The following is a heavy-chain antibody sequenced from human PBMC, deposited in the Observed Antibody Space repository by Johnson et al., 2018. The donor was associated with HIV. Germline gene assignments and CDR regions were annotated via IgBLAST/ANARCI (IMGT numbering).Heavy chain of an antibody. V-gene: IGHV3-30-3*01. CDR2: ISYDGSNK. Sequence: QVQLVESGGGVVQPGRSLRLSCEVYGFTFRTYVMHWVRQAPGKGLEWVAVISYDGSNKYYADSVKGRFTISRDNSKNTLYLQMNSLRSEDTAVYYCERGVGNDAFDIWGQGTMVTVSS. CDR1: GFTFRTYV. CDR3: ERGVGNDAFDI. D-gene: IGHD1-26*01. J-gene: IGHJ3*02.